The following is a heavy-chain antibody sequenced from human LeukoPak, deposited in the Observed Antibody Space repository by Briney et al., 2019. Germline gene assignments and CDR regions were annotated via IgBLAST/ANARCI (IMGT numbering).Heavy chain of an antibody. Sequence: GESLKISCKASGYILTSYWIGWVRQMPGKGLEWMGFIYPGDSDTRYSPSFQGQVTISADKSISTAYLRWSSLKASDTAMYYCARQGILTGTAYFDYWGQGTLVTVSS. V-gene: IGHV5-51*01. J-gene: IGHJ4*02. D-gene: IGHD1-20*01. CDR2: IYPGDSDT. CDR3: ARQGILTGTAYFDY. CDR1: GYILTSYW.